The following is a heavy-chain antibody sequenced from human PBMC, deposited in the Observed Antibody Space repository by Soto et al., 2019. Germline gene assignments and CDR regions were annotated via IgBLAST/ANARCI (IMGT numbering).Heavy chain of an antibody. CDR1: GGSVSSGSYY. CDR3: ARDPGDYGAFDI. CDR2: IYYSGST. J-gene: IGHJ3*02. V-gene: IGHV4-61*01. D-gene: IGHD4-17*01. Sequence: PSETLSLTCTVSGGSVSSGSYYWGWIRQPPGKGLEWIGYIYYSGSTNYNPSLKSRVTISVDTSKNQFSLKLSSVTAADTAVYYCARDPGDYGAFDIWGQGTMVTVSS.